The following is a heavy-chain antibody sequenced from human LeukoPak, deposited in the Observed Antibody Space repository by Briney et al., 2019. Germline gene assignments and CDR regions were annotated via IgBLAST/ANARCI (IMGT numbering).Heavy chain of an antibody. J-gene: IGHJ4*02. V-gene: IGHV3-23*01. CDR2: ISISGEYI. CDR3: AKLGLHQYDSSGHLSY. Sequence: GGSLRLSCAASGFTFGAYAMSWVRQVPGKGLEWVSSISISGEYISYTDSVKGRFTISRDNSKNALYLEMNNLRAEDTAVYYCAKLGLHQYDSSGHLSYWGQGTLVTVSS. CDR1: GFTFGAYA. D-gene: IGHD3-22*01.